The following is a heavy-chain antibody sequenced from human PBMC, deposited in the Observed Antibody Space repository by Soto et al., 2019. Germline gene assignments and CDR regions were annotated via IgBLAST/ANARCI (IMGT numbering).Heavy chain of an antibody. CDR1: CFSIISGGYY. D-gene: IGHD3-22*01. CDR2: IYYSGST. V-gene: IGHV4-31*03. J-gene: IGHJ4*02. Sequence: SETLSLTCTITCFSIISGGYYWSWIRQHPGKCLEWIGYIYYSGSTYYNPSLKSRVTISVDNSKNQFSLKLSSVTAADTAVYYCARAHNYDSSGYYFDSWGQGTLVTVS. CDR3: ARAHNYDSSGYYFDS.